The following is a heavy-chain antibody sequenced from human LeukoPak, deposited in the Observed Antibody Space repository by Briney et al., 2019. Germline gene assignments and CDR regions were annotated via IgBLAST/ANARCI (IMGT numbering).Heavy chain of an antibody. Sequence: PGGSLRLSCAASGFTFSSYAMSWVRQAPGKGLEWVSAISGSGGSTYYADSVKGRFTISRDNSKNTLYLQMNSLRAEDTAVYYCAQDLTWYYYDSSGNGYFDYWGQGTLVTVSS. D-gene: IGHD3-22*01. CDR3: AQDLTWYYYDSSGNGYFDY. V-gene: IGHV3-23*01. J-gene: IGHJ4*02. CDR2: ISGSGGST. CDR1: GFTFSSYA.